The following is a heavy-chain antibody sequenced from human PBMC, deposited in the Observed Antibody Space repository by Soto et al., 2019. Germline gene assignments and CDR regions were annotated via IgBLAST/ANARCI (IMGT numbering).Heavy chain of an antibody. CDR1: GFTFSSYG. CDR3: AKDLGFSSTGYSGYFDQ. CDR2: ISYDGAYI. J-gene: IGHJ4*02. V-gene: IGHV3-30*18. Sequence: GGSLRLSCAASGFTFSSYGMHWVRQALGKGLEWVALISYDGAYIYYADSVKGRFTISRDNSKNTLYLQMNSLRAEDTAVYYCAKDLGFSSTGYSGYFDQWGQGTLVTVSS. D-gene: IGHD2-15*01.